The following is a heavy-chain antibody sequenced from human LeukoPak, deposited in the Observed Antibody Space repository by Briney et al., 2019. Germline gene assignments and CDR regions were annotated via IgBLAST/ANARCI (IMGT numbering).Heavy chain of an antibody. Sequence: GGSLRLSCAASGFTFSSYAMSWVRQAPGKGLEWVSAISGSGGSTYYADSVKGRFTISRDNSKNTLYLQMNSLRAEDTAVYYCAKVRIVGATWYYYYGMDVWGQGTTVTVSS. V-gene: IGHV3-23*01. CDR3: AKVRIVGATWYYYYGMDV. D-gene: IGHD1-26*01. J-gene: IGHJ6*02. CDR1: GFTFSSYA. CDR2: ISGSGGST.